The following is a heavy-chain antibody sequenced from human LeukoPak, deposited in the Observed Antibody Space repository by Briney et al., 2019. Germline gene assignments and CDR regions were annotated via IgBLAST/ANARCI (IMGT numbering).Heavy chain of an antibody. J-gene: IGHJ5*02. V-gene: IGHV4-4*02. Sequence: SGTLSLTCAGSGGSISSSNWWSWVRQPPGKGLEWIGEIYHSGSTNYNPSLKSRVTISVDKSKNQFSLKLSSVTAADTAVYYCARGPLLAGYLNWFDPWGQGTLVTVSS. CDR1: GGSISSSNW. D-gene: IGHD3-9*01. CDR2: IYHSGST. CDR3: ARGPLLAGYLNWFDP.